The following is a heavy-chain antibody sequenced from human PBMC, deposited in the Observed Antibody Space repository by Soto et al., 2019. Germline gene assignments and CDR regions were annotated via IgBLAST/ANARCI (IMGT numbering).Heavy chain of an antibody. V-gene: IGHV4-59*08. CDR3: ARAKGGYSGYDFDAFDI. Sequence: SETLSLTCTVSGGSISSYYWSWIRQPPGKGLEWIGYIYYSGSTNYNPSLKSRVTISVDTSKNQFSLKLSSVTAADTAVYYCARAKGGYSGYDFDAFDIWGQGTMVTVSS. CDR2: IYYSGST. J-gene: IGHJ3*02. D-gene: IGHD5-12*01. CDR1: GGSISSYY.